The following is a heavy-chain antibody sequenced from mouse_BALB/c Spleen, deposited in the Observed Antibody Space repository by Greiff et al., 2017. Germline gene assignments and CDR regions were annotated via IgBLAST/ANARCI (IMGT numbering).Heavy chain of an antibody. CDR3: TRSLYGSFDY. CDR1: GYTFTSYY. Sequence: VQVVESGAELVKPGASVKLSCKASGYTFTSYYMYWVKQRPGQGLEWIGEINPSNGGTNFKEKFKSKATLTVDKSSSTAYMQLSSLTSEDSAVYYCTRSLYGSFDYWGQGTTLTVSS. CDR2: INPSNGGT. D-gene: IGHD1-2*01. V-gene: IGHV1S81*02. J-gene: IGHJ2*01.